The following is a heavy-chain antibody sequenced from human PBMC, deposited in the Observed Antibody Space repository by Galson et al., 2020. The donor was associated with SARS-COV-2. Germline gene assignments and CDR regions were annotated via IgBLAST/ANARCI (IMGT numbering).Heavy chain of an antibody. CDR3: ARGRRYSESYPRMDV. CDR2: ISSSSSYI. Sequence: ESLKISCAASGFTFSSYSMNWVRQAPGKGLEWVSSISSSSSYIYYADSVKGRFTISRDNAKNSLYLQMNSLRAEDTAVYYCARGRRYSESYPRMDVWGQGTTVTVSS. V-gene: IGHV3-21*01. D-gene: IGHD1-26*01. CDR1: GFTFSSYS. J-gene: IGHJ6*02.